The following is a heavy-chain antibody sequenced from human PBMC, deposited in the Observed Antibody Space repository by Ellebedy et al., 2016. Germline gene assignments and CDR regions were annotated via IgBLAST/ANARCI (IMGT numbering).Heavy chain of an antibody. J-gene: IGHJ4*02. D-gene: IGHD6-19*01. Sequence: SETLSLTCTVSGDSISSSSSYWGWIRQPPGEGPQWIGSIYYSGSTYYNPSLKSRVTISSDTSKNQFSLKLSSVTAADTAVYYCARIQRRGTVAGVDFDYWGQGTLVTVSS. CDR3: ARIQRRGTVAGVDFDY. CDR1: GDSISSSSSY. V-gene: IGHV4-39*07. CDR2: IYYSGST.